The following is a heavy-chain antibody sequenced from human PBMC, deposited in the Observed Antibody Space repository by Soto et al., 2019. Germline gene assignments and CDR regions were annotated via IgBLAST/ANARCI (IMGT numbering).Heavy chain of an antibody. J-gene: IGHJ4*02. CDR2: ISGSGGST. Sequence: GGSLRLSCAASGFTFSSYAMSWVRQAPGKGLEWVSAISGSGGSTYYADSVKGRFTISRDNSKNTLYLQMNSLRAEDTAVYYCAKSGEPDLNDFWSGYYNYWGQGTLVTVSS. CDR1: GFTFSSYA. CDR3: AKSGEPDLNDFWSGYYNY. V-gene: IGHV3-23*01. D-gene: IGHD3-3*01.